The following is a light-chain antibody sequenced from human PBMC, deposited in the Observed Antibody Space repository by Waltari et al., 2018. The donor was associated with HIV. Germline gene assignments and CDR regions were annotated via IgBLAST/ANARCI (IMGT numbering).Light chain of an antibody. Sequence: QSVLTQPLSASGTPGQRVTISCSGISSNIGSHTVNWYPQLPGTAPKLLIYINNQRPSGVPDRVSRTNSRHSDCLAISGLQYEDEADYYCAAGDDSLNGYVLGTGTKVTV. V-gene: IGLV1-44*01. CDR3: AAGDDSLNGYV. CDR1: SSNIGSHT. J-gene: IGLJ1*01. CDR2: INN.